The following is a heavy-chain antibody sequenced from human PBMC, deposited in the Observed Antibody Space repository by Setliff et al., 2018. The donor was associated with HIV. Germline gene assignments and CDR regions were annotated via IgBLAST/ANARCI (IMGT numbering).Heavy chain of an antibody. J-gene: IGHJ2*01. V-gene: IGHV3-66*02. CDR3: AKPVGPSTWYFDL. Sequence: PGGSLRLSCAASGFTFSSYAMSWVRQAPGKGLEWVSVLYSGGSTYYADSVKGRFTISRDNSKNTLYLQLNGLRPDDTAVYYCAKPVGPSTWYFDLWGRGSLVTVSS. CDR2: LYSGGST. CDR1: GFTFSSYA.